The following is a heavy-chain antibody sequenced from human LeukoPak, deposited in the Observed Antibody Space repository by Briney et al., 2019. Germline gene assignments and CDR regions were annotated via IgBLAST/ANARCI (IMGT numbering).Heavy chain of an antibody. CDR1: GGSISTYY. V-gene: IGHV4-59*01. CDR3: ARGNSYYDSSDYFPWESFQH. Sequence: SETLSLTCTVSGGSISTYYWSWIRQPPGKGLEWIGYIFYSGSTNYNPSLKSRVTISVDTSKNQFSLNLSSVTAADTAVYYCARGNSYYDSSDYFPWESFQHWGQGTLVAVSS. D-gene: IGHD3-22*01. CDR2: IFYSGST. J-gene: IGHJ1*01.